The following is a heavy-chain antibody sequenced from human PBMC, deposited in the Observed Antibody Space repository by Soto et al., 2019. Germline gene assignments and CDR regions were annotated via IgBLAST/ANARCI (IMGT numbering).Heavy chain of an antibody. D-gene: IGHD6-13*01. CDR1: GYTFTGYY. CDR3: ARDSSSWHNWFDP. J-gene: IGHJ5*02. CDR2: INPNSGGT. Sequence: ASVKVSCKASGYTFTGYYMHWVRQAPGQGLEWMGWINPNSGGTNYAQKFQGWVTMTRATSISTAYMELSRLRSDDTAVYYCARDSSSWHNWFDPWGQGTLVTVSS. V-gene: IGHV1-2*04.